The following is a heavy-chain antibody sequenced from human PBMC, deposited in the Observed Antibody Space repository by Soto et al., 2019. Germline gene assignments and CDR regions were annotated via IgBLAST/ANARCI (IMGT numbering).Heavy chain of an antibody. Sequence: QVQLVQSGAEVKKPGSSVKVSCKSSGGTFSSYAISWVRQAPGQGLEWMGGIIPIFGTANYAQKFQGRVTITADESKSTDYMELRSLRSEDTAVYYCARGRGQLVRTSGFGYWGQGTLVTVSS. CDR1: GGTFSSYA. CDR2: IIPIFGTA. V-gene: IGHV1-69*01. D-gene: IGHD6-6*01. CDR3: ARGRGQLVRTSGFGY. J-gene: IGHJ4*02.